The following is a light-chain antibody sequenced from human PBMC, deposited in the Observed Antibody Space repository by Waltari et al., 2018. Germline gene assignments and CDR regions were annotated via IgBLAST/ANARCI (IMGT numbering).Light chain of an antibody. J-gene: IGLJ1*01. CDR1: SSDVGTYNY. CDR2: DVS. CDR3: SSYTGSNTYV. Sequence: QSPLTQPASVSGSPGQSIPLSCTGTSSDVGTYNYSSWYQQHPGKAPKLMIFDVSNRPAGVSNRFSASKSGNTAFLTISGLQAEDEADYYCSSYTGSNTYVFGSGTKVTVL. V-gene: IGLV2-14*03.